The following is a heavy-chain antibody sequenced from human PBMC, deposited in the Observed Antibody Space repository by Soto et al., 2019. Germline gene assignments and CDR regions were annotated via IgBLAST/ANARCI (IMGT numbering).Heavy chain of an antibody. CDR3: ARRHRYCSGSSCYLFDY. CDR1: GVSISDYY. V-gene: IGHV4-59*08. CDR2: VYNSGST. J-gene: IGHJ4*02. D-gene: IGHD2-15*01. Sequence: SETLSLTCTVSGVSISDYYWSWIRQPPGKGQEWIGYVYNSGSTNYNPSLKSRVTISVDTSKNQFSLNLRSVTAADTAVYYCARRHRYCSGSSCYLFDYWGQGALVTVSS.